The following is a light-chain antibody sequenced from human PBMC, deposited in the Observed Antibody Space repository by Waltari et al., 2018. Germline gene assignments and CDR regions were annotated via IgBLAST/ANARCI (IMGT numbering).Light chain of an antibody. CDR3: SSYTRSSTWV. CDR1: SSDVGGYNY. V-gene: IGLV2-14*01. Sequence: QSALTQPASVSGSPGQSITISCTGTSSDVGGYNYVSWYQQHPGKAPKLMIYDVSKGPSGVSNRLSGAKSGHPASLTISGLQAEDEADYYCSSYTRSSTWVFGGGTKLTVL. J-gene: IGLJ3*02. CDR2: DVS.